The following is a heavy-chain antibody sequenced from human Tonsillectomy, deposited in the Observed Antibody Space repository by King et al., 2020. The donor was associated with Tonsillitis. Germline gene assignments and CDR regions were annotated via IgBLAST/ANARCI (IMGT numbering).Heavy chain of an antibody. J-gene: IGHJ3*01. CDR2: INPYNGDT. CDR3: AKGEGYCRGDCYSPFDAFDV. D-gene: IGHD2-21*02. V-gene: IGHV1-18*01. Sequence: VQLVQSGPEVKKPGASVKVSCKTSGYTFVNFGISWVRKAPGQGLEWMGWINPYNGDTNYAQKVQDRVTMTTDTSTNTVYMELRSLTSDDTAVYYCAKGEGYCRGDCYSPFDAFDVCGQGTTVTVSS. CDR1: GYTFVNFG.